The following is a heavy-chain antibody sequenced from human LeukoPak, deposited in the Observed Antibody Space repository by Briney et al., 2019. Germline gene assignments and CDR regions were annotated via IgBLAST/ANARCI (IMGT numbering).Heavy chain of an antibody. Sequence: GGSLRLSCAAPGFTFSSYAMSWVRQAPGKGLEWVSAISGSGGSTYYADSVKGRFTISRDNSKNTLYLQMSSLRVEDTAVYYCAKGGGDYPHWYLDLWGRGTLVTVSS. CDR1: GFTFSSYA. D-gene: IGHD4-17*01. CDR2: ISGSGGST. V-gene: IGHV3-23*01. J-gene: IGHJ2*01. CDR3: AKGGGDYPHWYLDL.